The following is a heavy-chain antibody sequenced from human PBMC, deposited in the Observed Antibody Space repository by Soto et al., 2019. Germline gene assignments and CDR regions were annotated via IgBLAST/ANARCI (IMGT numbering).Heavy chain of an antibody. Sequence: PGGSLRLSCAASGFTFSIYGMHWVRQAPGKGLEWVAVIWYDASNKYYADSVKGRFTISRDNSKNTLYLQMNSLRAEDTALYYCARSAEPWSVYSPVDYWGQGTLVTVSS. CDR1: GFTFSIYG. J-gene: IGHJ4*02. V-gene: IGHV3-33*01. D-gene: IGHD3-3*01. CDR3: ARSAEPWSVYSPVDY. CDR2: IWYDASNK.